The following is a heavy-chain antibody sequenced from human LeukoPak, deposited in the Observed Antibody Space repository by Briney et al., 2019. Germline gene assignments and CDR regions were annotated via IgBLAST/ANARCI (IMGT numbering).Heavy chain of an antibody. V-gene: IGHV5-51*01. CDR1: GSIFTTYW. Sequence: PGEPPQISCQASGSIFTTYWIGWVRQLPGKGLEWMGIIYPGDSDARSSTSFQGQVTMSADKSISSAYLQWSSLKASDNAIYYCARRTYDILPVYLFDYWGQGTLVTVSS. J-gene: IGHJ4*02. CDR3: ARRTYDILPVYLFDY. D-gene: IGHD3-9*01. CDR2: IYPGDSDA.